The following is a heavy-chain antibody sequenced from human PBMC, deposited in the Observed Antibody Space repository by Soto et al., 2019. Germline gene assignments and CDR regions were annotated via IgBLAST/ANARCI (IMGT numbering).Heavy chain of an antibody. CDR1: GYTFTSYG. D-gene: IGHD6-13*01. Sequence: QVQLVQSGAEVKKPGASVKVSCKASGYTFTSYGLSWVRQAPGQGLEWMGWISAYNRNTNYAQKPQGRDTKTPDTSRSTAYMELRCLRSDDTAVFYCARVIAAAADFDYWGQGTLVTVSS. CDR2: ISAYNRNT. V-gene: IGHV1-18*01. J-gene: IGHJ4*02. CDR3: ARVIAAAADFDY.